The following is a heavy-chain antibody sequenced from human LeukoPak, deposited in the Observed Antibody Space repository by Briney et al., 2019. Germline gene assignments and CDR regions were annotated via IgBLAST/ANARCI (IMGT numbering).Heavy chain of an antibody. D-gene: IGHD1-1*01. J-gene: IGHJ6*02. CDR1: GFTFSSYW. CDR2: INIDGSGT. V-gene: IGHV3-74*01. Sequence: GGSLRLSCAASGFTFSSYWMHWVRQSPGKGLVWVSRINIDGSGTSYADSVKGRFTISRDNTKNTLYLQMNSLRVEDTAVYYCTRDTTCGMDVWGQGTTVTVSS. CDR3: TRDTTCGMDV.